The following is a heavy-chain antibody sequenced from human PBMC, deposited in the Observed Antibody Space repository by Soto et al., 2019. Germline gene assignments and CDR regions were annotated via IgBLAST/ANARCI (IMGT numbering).Heavy chain of an antibody. CDR2: INAGNGNT. CDR3: ARGDFWTDFDY. D-gene: IGHD3-3*01. Sequence: ASVKVSFKASGYTFTSYAMHWVRQAPGQRLEWMGWINAGNGNTKYSQKFQGRVTITRDTSASTAYMELSSLRSEDTAVYYCARGDFWTDFDYWGQGTLVTVSS. V-gene: IGHV1-3*01. CDR1: GYTFTSYA. J-gene: IGHJ4*02.